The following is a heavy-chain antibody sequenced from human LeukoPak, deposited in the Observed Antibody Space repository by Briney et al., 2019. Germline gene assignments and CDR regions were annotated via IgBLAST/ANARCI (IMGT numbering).Heavy chain of an antibody. CDR2: ISGSGGGT. D-gene: IGHD2-2*01. CDR3: TKDGVVVPAVYFVS. J-gene: IGHJ4*02. V-gene: IGHV3-23*01. Sequence: GGSLRLSCAASGFTFSSYAMSWVRQAPGKGLEWVSAISGSGGGTYYADSVKGRFTISRDNSKNALYLQMNSLRAEDTAVYYCTKDGVVVPAVYFVSWGQGTPVTVSS. CDR1: GFTFSSYA.